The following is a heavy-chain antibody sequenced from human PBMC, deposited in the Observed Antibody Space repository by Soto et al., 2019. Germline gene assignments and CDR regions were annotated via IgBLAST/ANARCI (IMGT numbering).Heavy chain of an antibody. CDR3: AEEVWGGPFDF. J-gene: IGHJ4*02. Sequence: QVQLVESGGGVVQPGRSLRLSCAASGFTFSSYGMHWVRQAPGKGLEWVAVIWSDGSNKYYADSVKGRFTISRDNSKNTLYLEVNSLRGEDTAVVYWAEEVWGGPFDFWGQGTLVTVSS. D-gene: IGHD3-16*01. V-gene: IGHV3-33*06. CDR1: GFTFSSYG. CDR2: IWSDGSNK.